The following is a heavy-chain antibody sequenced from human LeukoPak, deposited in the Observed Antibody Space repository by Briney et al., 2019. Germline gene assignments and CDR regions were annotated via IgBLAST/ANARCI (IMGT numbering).Heavy chain of an antibody. CDR1: GYTFSNFG. CDR2: ISAHNGNT. J-gene: IGHJ5*02. Sequence: ASVKVSCKASGYTFSNFGITWVRQAPGQGLEWMGWISAHNGNTNYAKKLQGRVTMTTDTSTNTAYMELRSLRSDDTAAYFCARDGEFCTSTTCYLWFDPWGQGTLVTVSS. CDR3: ARDGEFCTSTTCYLWFDP. D-gene: IGHD2-2*01. V-gene: IGHV1-18*04.